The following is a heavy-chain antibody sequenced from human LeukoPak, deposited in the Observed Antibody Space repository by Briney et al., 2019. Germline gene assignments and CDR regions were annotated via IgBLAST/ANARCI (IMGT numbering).Heavy chain of an antibody. CDR3: ASEATIIAAAGTWGAFDI. V-gene: IGHV6-1*01. CDR1: GDSVSSNSAA. CDR2: TYYRSKWYN. J-gene: IGHJ3*02. D-gene: IGHD6-13*01. Sequence: SQTLSLTCAISGDSVSSNSAAWNWIRQSPSRGLEWLGRTYYRSKWYNDYAVSVKSRITINPDTSKNQFSLQLNSVTPEDTAVYYCASEATIIAAAGTWGAFDIWGQGTMVTVSS.